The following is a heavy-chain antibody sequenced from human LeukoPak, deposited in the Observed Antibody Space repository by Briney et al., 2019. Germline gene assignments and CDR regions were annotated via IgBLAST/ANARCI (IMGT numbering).Heavy chain of an antibody. CDR3: ARGGYGSGSPQLAYHFDY. Sequence: PSETLSLTCAVYGGSFSGYYWSWIRQPPGKGLEWIGEINHSGSTNYNPSLKSRVTISVDTSKNQFSLKLSSVTAADTAVYYCARGGYGSGSPQLAYHFDYWGQGTLVTVSS. J-gene: IGHJ4*02. CDR1: GGSFSGYY. D-gene: IGHD3-10*01. V-gene: IGHV4-34*01. CDR2: INHSGST.